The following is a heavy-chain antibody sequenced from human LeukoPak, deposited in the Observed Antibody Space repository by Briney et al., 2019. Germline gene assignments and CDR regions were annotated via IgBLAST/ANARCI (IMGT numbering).Heavy chain of an antibody. D-gene: IGHD1-26*01. CDR1: GYTFTSYD. CDR3: AREEALGSGSFDY. CDR2: MNPNSGNT. Sequence: ASVKVSCKASGYTFTSYDINWVRQATGQGLEWMGWMNPNSGNTGYAQKLQGRVTITRNDSISAAYKELSSLRSEDTAVYYCAREEALGSGSFDYWGQGTLVTVSS. J-gene: IGHJ4*02. V-gene: IGHV1-8*03.